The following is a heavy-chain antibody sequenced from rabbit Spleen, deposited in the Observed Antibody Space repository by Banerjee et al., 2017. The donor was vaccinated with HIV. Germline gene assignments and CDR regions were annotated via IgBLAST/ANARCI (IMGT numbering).Heavy chain of an antibody. CDR3: ARDLDGVIGWNFGW. Sequence: QSLEESGGGLVKPGASLTLTCTTSGFSFNSIFWICWVRQAPGKGLEWIACIYSGSSGGTYYASWAKGRFPFSKTSSTTVTLQMTSLTAADTATYFCARDLDGVIGWNFGWWGPGTLVTVS. CDR1: GFSFNSIFW. J-gene: IGHJ4*01. CDR2: IYSGSSGGT. D-gene: IGHD1-1*01. V-gene: IGHV1S40*01.